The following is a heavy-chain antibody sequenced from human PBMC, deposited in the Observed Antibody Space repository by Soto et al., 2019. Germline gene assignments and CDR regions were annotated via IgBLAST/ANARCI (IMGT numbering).Heavy chain of an antibody. D-gene: IGHD4-17*01. CDR2: IKEDGSEQ. V-gene: IGHV3-7*01. CDR3: ARDQEHGDYVTPEYFQH. Sequence: GGSPRHSCAASGFTFCSYWMTWVRQAPGKGLEWVAKIKEDGSEQNYVDSVKGRFTISRDNAKNSLYLQMNSLRAEDTAVYYCARDQEHGDYVTPEYFQHWGQGTLVTVSS. CDR1: GFTFCSYW. J-gene: IGHJ1*01.